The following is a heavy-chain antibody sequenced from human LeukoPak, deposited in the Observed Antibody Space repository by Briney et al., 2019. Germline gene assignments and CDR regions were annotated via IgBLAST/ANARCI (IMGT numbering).Heavy chain of an antibody. J-gene: IGHJ4*02. V-gene: IGHV1-3*01. CDR3: ARGYTSGWYHDY. CDR2: IDAGSDNT. D-gene: IGHD6-19*01. Sequence: ASVKVSCKASGYTFSTYAIHWVRQAPGQRLEWMGWIDAGSDNTKSSQKFQGRVTFTRDTSATTVYMELTSLRFEDTAVYYCARGYTSGWYHDYWGQGTLVTVSS. CDR1: GYTFSTYA.